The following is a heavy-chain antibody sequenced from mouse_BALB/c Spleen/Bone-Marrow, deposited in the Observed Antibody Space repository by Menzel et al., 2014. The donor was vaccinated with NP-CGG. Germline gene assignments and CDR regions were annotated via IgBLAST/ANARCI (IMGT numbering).Heavy chain of an antibody. Sequence: EVNVVESGGGLVQPGGSLKLSCAASGFDFSRYWMSWVRQAPGKGLEWIGEINPESRTINYSPSLKDKFIISRDNAKNTLCLRLNKVRSEDTALYYCSRLDYYDYLNYWGPGTTLTVSS. D-gene: IGHD1-1*01. CDR1: GFDFSRYW. J-gene: IGHJ2*01. CDR3: SRLDYYDYLNY. V-gene: IGHV4-1*02. CDR2: INPESRTI.